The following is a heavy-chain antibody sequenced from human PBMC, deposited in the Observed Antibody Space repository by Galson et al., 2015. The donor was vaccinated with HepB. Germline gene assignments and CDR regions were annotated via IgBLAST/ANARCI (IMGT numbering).Heavy chain of an antibody. CDR1: GFTFSSYA. CDR2: ISYDGSNK. CDR3: ARSSRKGFDY. Sequence: SLRLSCAASGFTFSSYAMHWVRQAPGKGLEWVAVISYDGSNKYYADSVKGRFTISRDNSKNTLYLQMNSLRAEDTAVYYCARSSRKGFDYWGQGTLVTVSS. J-gene: IGHJ4*02. V-gene: IGHV3-30-3*01. D-gene: IGHD1-14*01.